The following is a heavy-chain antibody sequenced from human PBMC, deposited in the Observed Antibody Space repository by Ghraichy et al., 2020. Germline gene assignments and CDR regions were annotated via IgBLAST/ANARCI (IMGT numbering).Heavy chain of an antibody. CDR3: ARDLVLSGTLWH. Sequence: GESLNISCAASGFAFSSYSMNWVRQAPGKGLEWVSYIGGPTSTIYYADSVKGRFTISRDNAKNSLYLQMNSLRDEDTAVNYCARDLVLSGTLWHWGQGTLVTVSS. J-gene: IGHJ4*02. D-gene: IGHD1-1*01. V-gene: IGHV3-48*02. CDR1: GFAFSSYS. CDR2: IGGPTSTI.